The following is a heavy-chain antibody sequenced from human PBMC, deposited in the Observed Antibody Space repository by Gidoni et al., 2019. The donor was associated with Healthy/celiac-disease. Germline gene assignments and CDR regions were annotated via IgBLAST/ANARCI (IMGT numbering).Heavy chain of an antibody. V-gene: IGHV3-23*01. CDR1: GFTFSSYA. J-gene: IGHJ4*02. CDR3: AKVAPPNGWEQQLAHFDY. Sequence: EVQQLASGVGLVYPGGSLSISCSASGFTFSSYALSWVRQAPGKGLEWGAAMRGSGGSTDYTSAVKGRFTIARDNSKNTRYLQMNSLRAEDTAVYYGAKVAPPNGWEQQLAHFDYWGQGTLVTVSS. D-gene: IGHD6-13*01. CDR2: MRGSGGST.